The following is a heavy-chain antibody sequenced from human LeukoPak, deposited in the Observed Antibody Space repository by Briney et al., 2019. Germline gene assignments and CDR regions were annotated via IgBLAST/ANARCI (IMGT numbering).Heavy chain of an antibody. CDR1: GYSISTLSN. J-gene: IGHJ4*02. V-gene: IGHV4-38-2*02. CDR2: IYHGGST. CDR3: AREKALMDHYDFSGYDWEY. Sequence: SETLSLICTVSGYSISTLSNWGWIRQSPGKDLEWVASIYHGGSTYYNPSLRRRVTISMDTSKNQISLTLTSVTAADTAVYYCAREKALMDHYDFSGYDWEYWGQGSLVIVSS. D-gene: IGHD3-22*01.